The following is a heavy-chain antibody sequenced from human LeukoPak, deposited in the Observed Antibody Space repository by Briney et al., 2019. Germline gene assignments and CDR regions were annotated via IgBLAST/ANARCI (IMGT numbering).Heavy chain of an antibody. CDR3: AKDRSRGWYSFQH. CDR2: ISYDGGNK. J-gene: IGHJ1*01. Sequence: PGGSLRLSCAASGFTFSSYGMHWVRQAPGKGLEWVAVISYDGGNKYYADSVKGRLTISRDNSKNTLYLHMNSLRPEDTAVYYCAKDRSRGWYSFQHWGQGTLVSVSS. CDR1: GFTFSSYG. V-gene: IGHV3-30*18. D-gene: IGHD6-19*01.